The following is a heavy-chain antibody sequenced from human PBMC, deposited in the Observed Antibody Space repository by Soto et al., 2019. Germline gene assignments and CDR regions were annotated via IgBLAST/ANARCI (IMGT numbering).Heavy chain of an antibody. V-gene: IGHV3-15*01. J-gene: IGHJ4*02. CDR1: GFTFSHVW. CDR3: TTEQDCSSTTCPGTFDY. D-gene: IGHD2-2*01. Sequence: EVQLVESGGGLVKPGGSLRLSCAASGFTFSHVWMSWVRQAPGKGLEWVGRIKRKTDGGTTDYAAPMKGRFTISRDDSKNTLYVQMNSLKTDDTAVYYCTTEQDCSSTTCPGTFDYWGQGTLVTVSS. CDR2: IKRKTDGGTT.